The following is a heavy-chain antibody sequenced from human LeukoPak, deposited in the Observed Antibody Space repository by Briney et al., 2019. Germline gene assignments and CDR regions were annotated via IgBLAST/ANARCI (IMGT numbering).Heavy chain of an antibody. J-gene: IGHJ3*02. CDR3: ARALIGWFGELTKDGSGAFDI. CDR2: ISSSGSTI. V-gene: IGHV3-48*03. D-gene: IGHD3-10*01. CDR1: GFTFSSYE. Sequence: GGSLRLSCAASGFTFSSYEMNWVRQAPGKGLEWVSYISSSGSTIYYADSVKGRFTISRDNAKNALYLQMNSLRAEDTAVYYCARALIGWFGELTKDGSGAFDIWGQGTMVTASS.